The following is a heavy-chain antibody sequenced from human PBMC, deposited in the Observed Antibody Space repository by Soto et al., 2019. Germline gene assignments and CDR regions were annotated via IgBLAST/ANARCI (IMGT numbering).Heavy chain of an antibody. J-gene: IGHJ4*02. CDR1: GFTFSNYG. D-gene: IGHD6-13*01. CDR2: IWYDGSNK. V-gene: IGHV3-33*08. Sequence: QVQLVESGGGVVQPGTSLRLSCAASGFTFSNYGIHWVRQAPGKGLEWVALIWYDGSNKYHAQSVKGRFNITRDNSNNTVYLQMNSLRAEDTAVYYCARPRRAFSTNWDSDSWGQGTLVSVSS. CDR3: ARPRRAFSTNWDSDS.